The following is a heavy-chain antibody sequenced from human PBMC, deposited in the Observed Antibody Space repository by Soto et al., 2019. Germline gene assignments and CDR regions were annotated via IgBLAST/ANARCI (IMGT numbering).Heavy chain of an antibody. V-gene: IGHV3-23*01. CDR1: GFPFSSYA. CDR3: ATRPNQTGYCSGGSCYSVVPFAFDI. D-gene: IGHD2-15*01. CDR2: ISGSGGST. Sequence: PGGSLRLSCAASGFPFSSYAMSWVRQAPGKGLEWVSAISGSGGSTYYADSVKGRFTISRDNSKNTLYLQMNSLRAEDTAVYYCATRPNQTGYCSGGSCYSVVPFAFDIWGQGTMVTVSS. J-gene: IGHJ3*02.